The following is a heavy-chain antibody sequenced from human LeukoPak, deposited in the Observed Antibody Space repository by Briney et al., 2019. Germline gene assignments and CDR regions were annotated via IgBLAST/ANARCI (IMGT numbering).Heavy chain of an antibody. CDR3: ARSITMMRGEYFQH. CDR1: GGSISSYY. D-gene: IGHD3-22*01. CDR2: IYYSGST. Sequence: PSETLSLTCTVSGGSISSYYWSWIRQPPGKGLEWIGYIYYSGSTNYNPSLKSRVTISVDTSKNQFSLKLSSVTAADTAVYYCARSITMMRGEYFQHWGQGTLVTVSS. J-gene: IGHJ1*01. V-gene: IGHV4-59*01.